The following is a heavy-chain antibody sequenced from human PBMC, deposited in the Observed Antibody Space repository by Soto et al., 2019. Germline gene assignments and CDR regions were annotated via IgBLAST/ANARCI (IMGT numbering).Heavy chain of an antibody. CDR3: ARHRITTRGDAFDL. V-gene: IGHV1-69*02. J-gene: IGHJ3*01. CDR2: IIPIPDIT. Sequence: QVQLVQSGAEVRKPGSSVKVSCKAPGGTFSTYIISWVRQAPGQGLEWMGRIIPIPDITNYAQKFQGRVTVTADRSTSTAYMELTSLKSEDTAVYYCARHRITTRGDAFDLWGQGTMVTVSS. D-gene: IGHD3-3*01. CDR1: GGTFSTYI.